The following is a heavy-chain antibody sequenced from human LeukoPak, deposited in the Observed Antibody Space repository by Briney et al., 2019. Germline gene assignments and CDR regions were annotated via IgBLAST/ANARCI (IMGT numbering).Heavy chain of an antibody. Sequence: PSQTLSLTCTVSGGSISSGSYYWSWIRQPAGKGLEWIGRIYTSGSTNYNPSLKSRVTISVDTSKNQFSLKLSSVTAADTAVYYCATVDTAMVYFDYWGQGTLVTVSS. CDR2: IYTSGST. J-gene: IGHJ4*02. CDR3: ATVDTAMVYFDY. D-gene: IGHD5-18*01. V-gene: IGHV4-61*02. CDR1: GGSISSGSYY.